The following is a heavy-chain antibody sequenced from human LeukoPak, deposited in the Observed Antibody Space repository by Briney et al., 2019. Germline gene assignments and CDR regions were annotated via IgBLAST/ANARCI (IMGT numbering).Heavy chain of an antibody. D-gene: IGHD6-19*01. J-gene: IGHJ4*02. CDR2: LSGSGGST. Sequence: GAPRVSSVPPGFTSSTDAISAVPPTPQKRLERVSPLSGSGGSTYYADSVKGRFTISRDNSKNTLYLQMNSLRAEDTAVYYCAKYDGQWLVLTNFDYWGQGTLVTVSS. CDR1: GFTSSTDA. CDR3: AKYDGQWLVLTNFDY. V-gene: IGHV3-23*01.